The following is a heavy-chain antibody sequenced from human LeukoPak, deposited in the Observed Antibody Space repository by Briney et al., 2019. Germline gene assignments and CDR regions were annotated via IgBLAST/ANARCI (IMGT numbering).Heavy chain of an antibody. J-gene: IGHJ4*02. CDR2: IRYDGSNK. Sequence: GGSLRLSCAASGFTFSTYGMHWVRQAPGKGLEWVAFIRYDGSNKFYADSVKGRFTISRDNSKNTLYLQMNSLRAEDTAVYYCAKDLYGSGSYQIRLFDYWGQGTLVTVSS. D-gene: IGHD3-10*01. CDR3: AKDLYGSGSYQIRLFDY. V-gene: IGHV3-30*02. CDR1: GFTFSTYG.